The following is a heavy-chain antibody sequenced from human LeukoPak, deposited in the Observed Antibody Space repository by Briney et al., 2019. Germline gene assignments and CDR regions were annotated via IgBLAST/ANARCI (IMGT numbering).Heavy chain of an antibody. CDR2: IYYSGST. Sequence: SETLSLTCSVSGGSISPYYWSWIRQPPGKGLEWIGDIYYSGSTNYNPSLKSRVTISVDTSKNQFSLKLSSVTAADTAVYYCARHYYYDSSTSSFDYWGQGTLVTVSS. D-gene: IGHD3-22*01. CDR3: ARHYYYDSSTSSFDY. V-gene: IGHV4-59*08. CDR1: GGSISPYY. J-gene: IGHJ4*02.